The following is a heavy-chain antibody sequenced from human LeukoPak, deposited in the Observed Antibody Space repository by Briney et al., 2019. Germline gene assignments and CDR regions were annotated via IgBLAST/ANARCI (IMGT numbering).Heavy chain of an antibody. Sequence: GGSLRLSCAASGFTFDDYGMSWVRQAPGKGLEWVSGINWKGGSTGYADSVKGRFTISRENAKNSLYLQMNSLRAEDTALYYCARDPPIAATGMDVWGKGTTVTVSS. V-gene: IGHV3-20*04. D-gene: IGHD6-13*01. J-gene: IGHJ6*03. CDR3: ARDPPIAATGMDV. CDR2: INWKGGST. CDR1: GFTFDDYG.